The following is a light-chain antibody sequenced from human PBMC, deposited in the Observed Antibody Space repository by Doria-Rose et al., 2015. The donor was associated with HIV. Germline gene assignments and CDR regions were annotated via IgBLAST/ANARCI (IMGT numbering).Light chain of an antibody. CDR3: RQYYSYPPT. J-gene: IGKJ1*01. V-gene: IGKV1-8*01. Sequence: SLSASTGDRVTITCRASQDISNYLAWYQQKPGKAPKLLIYAASTLQSGVPSRFSGSGSGTDFTLTISYLQSEDFATYYCRQYYSYPPTFGQGTKVEVK. CDR1: QDISNY. CDR2: AAS.